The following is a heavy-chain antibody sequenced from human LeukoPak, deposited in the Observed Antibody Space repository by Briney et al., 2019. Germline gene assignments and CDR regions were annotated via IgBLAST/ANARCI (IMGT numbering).Heavy chain of an antibody. Sequence: SETLSLTCTVSGGSISPYYWSWIRQPPGKGLEWIGYIYYSGSTKYNPSLESRVPISVDTSKNQFSLKLSSVTAADTAVYYCARAAHPNLNYYYDYMDVWGKGTTVTVSS. D-gene: IGHD6-6*01. J-gene: IGHJ6*03. CDR1: GGSISPYY. CDR3: ARAAHPNLNYYYDYMDV. V-gene: IGHV4-59*12. CDR2: IYYSGST.